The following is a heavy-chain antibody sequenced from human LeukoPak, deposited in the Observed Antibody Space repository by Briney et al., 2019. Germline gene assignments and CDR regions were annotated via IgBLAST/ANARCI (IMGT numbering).Heavy chain of an antibody. V-gene: IGHV1-2*06. D-gene: IGHD2-15*01. J-gene: IGHJ4*02. Sequence: ASVKVSCKASGYPFTDYYMHWVRQAPGQGLEWMGRINPNSGGTNYALKFQAKVTMTRDTSISTAYMELRRLRSDDTAVYYCARGGVAVAGQIDYWGQGTLVTVSS. CDR3: ARGGVAVAGQIDY. CDR1: GYPFTDYY. CDR2: INPNSGGT.